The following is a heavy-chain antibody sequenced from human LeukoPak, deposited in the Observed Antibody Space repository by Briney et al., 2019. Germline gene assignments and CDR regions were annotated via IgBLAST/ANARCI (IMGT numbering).Heavy chain of an antibody. CDR1: GASIDRSTYY. CDR2: INHSGST. CDR3: ARGHDYGVAWFQH. Sequence: PSETLSLTCSVSGASIDRSTYYWGWIRQPPGKGLEWIGEINHSGSTNYNPSLKSRVTISVDTSKNQFSLKLSSVTAADTAVYYCARGHDYGVAWFQHWGQGTLVTVSS. V-gene: IGHV4-39*07. J-gene: IGHJ1*01. D-gene: IGHD4-17*01.